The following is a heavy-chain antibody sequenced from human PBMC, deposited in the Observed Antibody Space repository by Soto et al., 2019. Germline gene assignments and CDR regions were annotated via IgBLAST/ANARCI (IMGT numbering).Heavy chain of an antibody. V-gene: IGHV3-15*07. CDR1: GFTFSNAW. J-gene: IGHJ6*02. Sequence: EVQLVESGGGLVKPGGSLRLSCAASGFTFSNAWMNWVRQAPGKGLEWVGRIKSKTDGGTTDYAAPVKGRFTISRDDSKNTLYLQMNSLKTEDTAVYYCTTQTYYDFWGGWYYDGMDVWGQGTTVTVSS. D-gene: IGHD3-3*01. CDR3: TTQTYYDFWGGWYYDGMDV. CDR2: IKSKTDGGTT.